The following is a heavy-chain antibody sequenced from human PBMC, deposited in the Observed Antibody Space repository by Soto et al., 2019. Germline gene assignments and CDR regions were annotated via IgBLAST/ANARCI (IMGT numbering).Heavy chain of an antibody. Sequence: GASVKVSCKASGYTFTSYAMHWVRQAPGQRLEWMGWINAGNGNTKYSQKFKGRVTITRDTSASTAYMELSSLGSEDTAVYYCARVEWDYGDYPTAYGMDVWGQGTTVSVSS. V-gene: IGHV1-3*01. CDR2: INAGNGNT. CDR1: GYTFTSYA. J-gene: IGHJ6*02. D-gene: IGHD4-17*01. CDR3: ARVEWDYGDYPTAYGMDV.